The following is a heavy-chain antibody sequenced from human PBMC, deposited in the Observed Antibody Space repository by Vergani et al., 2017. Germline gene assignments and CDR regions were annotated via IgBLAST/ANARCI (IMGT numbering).Heavy chain of an antibody. Sequence: QVQLQESGPGLVKPSQTLSLTCTVSGGSISSGDYYWSWIRQPPGKGLEWIGYIYYSGSTYYNPSLKSRVTISVDTSKNQFSLKLSSVTAADTAVYYCARHDRKTYTATMGWYDYWGQGILVTVSS. CDR3: ARHDRKTYTATMGWYDY. CDR1: GGSISSGDYY. V-gene: IGHV4-30-4*08. D-gene: IGHD3-16*01. J-gene: IGHJ4*02. CDR2: IYYSGST.